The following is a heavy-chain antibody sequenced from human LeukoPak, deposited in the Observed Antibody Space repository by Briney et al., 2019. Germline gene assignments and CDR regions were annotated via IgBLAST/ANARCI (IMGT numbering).Heavy chain of an antibody. CDR1: GGSISSGGYS. D-gene: IGHD2-2*01. CDR3: ARNRGFSGYCSSISCYVFDY. J-gene: IGHJ4*02. V-gene: IGHV4-30-2*01. Sequence: SETLSLTCAVSGGSISSGGYSWSWIRQPPGKGLEWIGYIYHSGSTYYNPSLKSRVTMSVDTSKNQFSLKLSSVTAADTAVYYCARNRGFSGYCSSISCYVFDYWGQGTLVTVSS. CDR2: IYHSGST.